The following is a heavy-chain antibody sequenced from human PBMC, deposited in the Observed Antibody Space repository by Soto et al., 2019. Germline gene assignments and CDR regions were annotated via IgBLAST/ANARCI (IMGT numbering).Heavy chain of an antibody. CDR1: GFTFSSYS. Sequence: PGESLKISCAASGFTFSSYSMNWVRQAPGKGLEWVSSISSSSSYIYYADSVKGRFTISRDNAKNSLYLQMNSLRAEDTAVYYCARPGSSSWYYFDYWGQGTLVTVSS. V-gene: IGHV3-21*01. CDR2: ISSSSSYI. CDR3: ARPGSSSWYYFDY. J-gene: IGHJ4*02. D-gene: IGHD6-13*01.